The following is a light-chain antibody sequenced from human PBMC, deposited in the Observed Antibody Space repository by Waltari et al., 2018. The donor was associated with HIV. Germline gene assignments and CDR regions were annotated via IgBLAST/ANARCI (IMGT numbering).Light chain of an antibody. J-gene: IGLJ2*01. V-gene: IGLV2-14*01. CDR3: SSFISSRTLAV. Sequence: QSALTQPASVSRSPGPSITLSCTGTSSDLGAYTYVSWYQQYSGKVPKLMIYEVSNRPSGVSNRFSGSKSGNTASLTISGLQAEDEADYYCSSFISSRTLAVFGGGTKLTVL. CDR2: EVS. CDR1: SSDLGAYTY.